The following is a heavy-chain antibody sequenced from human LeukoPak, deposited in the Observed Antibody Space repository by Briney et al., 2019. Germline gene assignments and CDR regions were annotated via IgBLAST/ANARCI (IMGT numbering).Heavy chain of an antibody. CDR3: ARDRRGSYFDY. Sequence: PGGSLRLSCAASGFPFSTYWMSWVRQAPGKGLEWVSVIYSGGSTYYADSVKGRFTISRDNSKNTLYLQMNSLRAEDAAVYYCARDRRGSYFDYWGQGTLVTVSS. J-gene: IGHJ4*02. V-gene: IGHV3-53*01. D-gene: IGHD2-15*01. CDR2: IYSGGST. CDR1: GFPFSTYW.